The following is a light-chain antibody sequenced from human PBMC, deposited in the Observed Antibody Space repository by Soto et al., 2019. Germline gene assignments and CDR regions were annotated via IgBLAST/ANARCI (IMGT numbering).Light chain of an antibody. CDR1: QAIGSY. Sequence: IQLTQSPSSLSASVGDTVTITCRASQAIGSYFAWYQQRPGTAPKLLIYSASTLHSGVPSRFSGSGSGTDFTLTISSLQPEDFATYYCQQVDSYPRTFGPGTKVELK. CDR2: SAS. V-gene: IGKV1-9*01. CDR3: QQVDSYPRT. J-gene: IGKJ3*01.